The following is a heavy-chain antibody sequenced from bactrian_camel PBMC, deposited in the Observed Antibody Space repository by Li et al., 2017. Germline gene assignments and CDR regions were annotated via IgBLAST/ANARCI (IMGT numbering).Heavy chain of an antibody. CDR1: RFTFSGYA. D-gene: IGHD3*01. J-gene: IGHJ4*01. CDR2: INSGGGDT. Sequence: VQLVESGGGSVQTGETLRLSCAASRFTFSGYAMSWVRQAPGKGLDWVSAINSGGGDTYYADSVKGRFTISRDNAKNTLYLQMNSLKTDDTALYYCTTGSGAWATRQAYDYTCRGQGTQVTVS. V-gene: IGHV3S31*01.